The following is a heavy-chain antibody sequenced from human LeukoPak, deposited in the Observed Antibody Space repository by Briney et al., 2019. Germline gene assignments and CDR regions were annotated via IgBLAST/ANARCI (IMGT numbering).Heavy chain of an antibody. D-gene: IGHD6-13*01. Sequence: GGSLRLSCAASGFTFSSYWMSWVRQAPGKGLEWVANIKQDGSEKYYVDSVKGRFTISRDNSKNTLYLQMNSLRAEDTAVYYCAKDVKWGAAAYYFDSWGQGSLVTVSS. J-gene: IGHJ4*02. CDR1: GFTFSSYW. V-gene: IGHV3-7*01. CDR3: AKDVKWGAAAYYFDS. CDR2: IKQDGSEK.